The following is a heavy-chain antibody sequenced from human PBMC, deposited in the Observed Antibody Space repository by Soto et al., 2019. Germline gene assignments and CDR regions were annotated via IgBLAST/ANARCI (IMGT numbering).Heavy chain of an antibody. CDR2: INPNSGGT. CDR3: ARAPPAGKGVGKATLDY. V-gene: IGHV1-2*02. Sequence: GASVKVSCKASGYTFTGYYMHWVRQAPGQGLEWMGWINPNSGGTKYAQKFQGRVTMTRDTSISTAYMELSRLRSYDTAVYYCARAPPAGKGVGKATLDYCVQGXLVTVPS. J-gene: IGHJ4*02. CDR1: GYTFTGYY. D-gene: IGHD7-27*01.